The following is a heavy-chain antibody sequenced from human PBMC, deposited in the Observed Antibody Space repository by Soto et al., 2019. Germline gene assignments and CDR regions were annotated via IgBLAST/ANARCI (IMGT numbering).Heavy chain of an antibody. D-gene: IGHD3-3*01. CDR1: GYTFTSYD. CDR2: MNPNSGKT. J-gene: IGHJ4*02. Sequence: QVQLVQSGAEVKKPGASVKVSCKASGYTFTSYDINWVRQATGQGLEWMGWMNPNSGKTGYAQKFQGRVTMNRNTSISTAYMERSSLRSEDTAVYYCASGPPPIFGVAPMSYWGQGTLDTVSS. V-gene: IGHV1-8*01. CDR3: ASGPPPIFGVAPMSY.